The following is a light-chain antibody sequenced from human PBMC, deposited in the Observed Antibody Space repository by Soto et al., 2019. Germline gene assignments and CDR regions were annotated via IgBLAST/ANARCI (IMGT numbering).Light chain of an antibody. J-gene: IGKJ4*01. V-gene: IGKV3-20*01. Sequence: EIVLTQSRSTLSLSPGERATLSCRASQSLSSYLAWYQQKPGQAPRLLIYGASSRATGIPDRFSGSGSGTDFTLTISRLEPEDFAVYYCQQYGSSSKTFGGGTKVEIK. CDR1: QSLSSY. CDR3: QQYGSSSKT. CDR2: GAS.